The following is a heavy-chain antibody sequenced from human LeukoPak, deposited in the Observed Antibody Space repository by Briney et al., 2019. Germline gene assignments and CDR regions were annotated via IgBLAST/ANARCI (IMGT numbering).Heavy chain of an antibody. CDR1: GFTFSTYE. CDR2: ISITGSTT. CDR3: ARQGDDY. Sequence: PGGSLRLSCAASGFTFSTYEMDWVRQAPGKGLEWISYISITGSTTYYADSVRGRITISRDNAKSSLYLQMNSLRVEDTAVYFCARQGDDYWGHGTLVTVSS. V-gene: IGHV3-48*03. J-gene: IGHJ4*01. D-gene: IGHD3-16*01.